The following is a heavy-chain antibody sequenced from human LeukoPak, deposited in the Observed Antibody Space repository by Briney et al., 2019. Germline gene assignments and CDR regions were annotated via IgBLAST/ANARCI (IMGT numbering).Heavy chain of an antibody. CDR3: ARQGVGATTQHFDY. CDR2: IYYSGST. Sequence: SETLSLTRTVSGGSISSSSYYWGWIRQPPGKGLEWIGSIYYSGSTCYNPSLKSRVTISVDTSKNQFSLKLSSVTAADTAVYYCARQGVGATTQHFDYWGQGTLVTVSS. V-gene: IGHV4-39*01. CDR1: GGSISSSSYY. D-gene: IGHD1-26*01. J-gene: IGHJ4*02.